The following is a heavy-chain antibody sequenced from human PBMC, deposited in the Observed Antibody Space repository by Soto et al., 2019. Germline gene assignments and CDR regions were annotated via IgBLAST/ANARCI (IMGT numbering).Heavy chain of an antibody. CDR2: RWYDGSNN. Sequence: QVQLVESGGGVVQPGRSLRLSCTASGFTFSTYGIHWVRQAPGMGLEWVAVRWYDGSNNYYAESVKGRFTISRDNAKNTLYMQMNSLRAEDTAVYYCARGIRDYYGMDVWGQGTTVTVSS. V-gene: IGHV3-33*01. D-gene: IGHD5-18*01. CDR3: ARGIRDYYGMDV. J-gene: IGHJ6*02. CDR1: GFTFSTYG.